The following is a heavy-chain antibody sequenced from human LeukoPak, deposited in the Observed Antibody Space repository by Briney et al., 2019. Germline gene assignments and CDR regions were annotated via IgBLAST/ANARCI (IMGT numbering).Heavy chain of an antibody. CDR1: GYTLTELS. CDR2: FDPEDGET. V-gene: IGHV1-24*01. J-gene: IGHJ4*02. Sequence: ASVRVSCKVSGYTLTELSMHWVRQAPGKGLEWMGGFDPEDGETIYAQKFQGRVTMTEDTSTDTAYMELSSLRAEDTAVYYCAKDPSGSYLEGAFDYWGQGTLVTVSS. D-gene: IGHD1-26*01. CDR3: AKDPSGSYLEGAFDY.